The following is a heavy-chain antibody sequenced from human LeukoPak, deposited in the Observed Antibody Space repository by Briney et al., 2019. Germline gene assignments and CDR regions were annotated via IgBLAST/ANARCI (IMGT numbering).Heavy chain of an antibody. CDR1: GDSSSSHY. V-gene: IGHV4-59*11. CDR2: ISYRGST. J-gene: IGHJ3*02. Sequence: SETLSLTCTVSGDSSSSHYWTWIRQPPGKGLEWIGYISYRGSTNYNPSLKSRVTISIDTSKNQFSLKLSSVTAADTAVYYCARDLVTVTKGFDIWGHGTMVSVSS. D-gene: IGHD4-17*01. CDR3: ARDLVTVTKGFDI.